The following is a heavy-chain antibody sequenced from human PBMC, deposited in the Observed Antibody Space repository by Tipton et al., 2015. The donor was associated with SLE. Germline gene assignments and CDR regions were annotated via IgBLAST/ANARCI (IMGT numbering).Heavy chain of an antibody. D-gene: IGHD3-22*01. CDR3: ARDDPDGESSGKPGDH. Sequence: TLSLTCAVYGGSFSGYYWIWIRQPPGKGLEWIGEVNHTGSTNYNPSLKSRVTISVDTSKNQLSLKLSSVTAADTAVYYCARDDPDGESSGKPGDHWGQGTLVTVSS. J-gene: IGHJ4*02. V-gene: IGHV4-34*01. CDR1: GGSFSGYY. CDR2: VNHTGST.